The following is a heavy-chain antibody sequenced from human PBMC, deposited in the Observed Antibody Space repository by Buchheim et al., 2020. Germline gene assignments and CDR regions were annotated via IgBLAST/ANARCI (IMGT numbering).Heavy chain of an antibody. Sequence: QLQLQESGPGLVKPSETLSLTCTVSGGSISSSSYYWGWIRQPPGKGLEWIGSIYYSGSTYYTPSLKSRVTISVDTSKNQFSLKLSSVTAADTAVYYCARQNIVLMVYAMGFDYWGQGTL. D-gene: IGHD2-8*01. J-gene: IGHJ4*02. CDR2: IYYSGST. CDR1: GGSISSSSYY. V-gene: IGHV4-39*01. CDR3: ARQNIVLMVYAMGFDY.